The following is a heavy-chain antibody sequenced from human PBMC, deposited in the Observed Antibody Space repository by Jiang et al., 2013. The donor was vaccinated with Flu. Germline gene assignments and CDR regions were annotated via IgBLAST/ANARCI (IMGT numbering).Heavy chain of an antibody. Sequence: GAEVKKPGSSVKVSCKASGGTFSSYTISWVRQAPGQGLEWMGRIIPILGIANYAQKFQGRVTITAGKSTSTAYMELSSLRSEDTAVYYCARGYDSSGYYSYYFDYWGQGTLVTVSS. CDR2: IIPILGIA. CDR1: GGTFSSYT. D-gene: IGHD3-22*01. J-gene: IGHJ4*02. CDR3: ARGYDSSGYYSYYFDY. V-gene: IGHV1-69*02.